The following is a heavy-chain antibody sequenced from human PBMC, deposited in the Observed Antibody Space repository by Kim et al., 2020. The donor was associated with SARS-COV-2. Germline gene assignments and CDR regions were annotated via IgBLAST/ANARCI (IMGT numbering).Heavy chain of an antibody. CDR3: ARRNYYDSSGYYKAPFDY. D-gene: IGHD3-22*01. V-gene: IGHV4-39*01. Sequence: SETLSLTCTVSGGSISSSSYYWGWIRQPPGKGLEWIGSIYYSGSTYYNPSLKSRVTISVDTSKNQFSLKLSSVTAADTAVYYCARRNYYDSSGYYKAPFDYWGQGTLVTVSS. CDR2: IYYSGST. J-gene: IGHJ4*02. CDR1: GGSISSSSYY.